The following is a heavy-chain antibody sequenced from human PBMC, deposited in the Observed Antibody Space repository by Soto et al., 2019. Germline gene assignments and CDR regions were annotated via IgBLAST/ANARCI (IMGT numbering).Heavy chain of an antibody. J-gene: IGHJ4*02. CDR1: GGTFSSYT. D-gene: IGHD3-10*01. CDR2: IIPILGIA. CDR3: ARDSRSGRGYFDY. V-gene: IGHV1-69*08. Sequence: QVQLVQSGAEVKKPGSSVKVSCKASGGTFSSYTISWVRQAPGQGLEWMGRIIPILGIANYAQKFQGRVTIPADKSKSTAYMELSSLRSEDTAVYYCARDSRSGRGYFDYWGQGPLVTVSS.